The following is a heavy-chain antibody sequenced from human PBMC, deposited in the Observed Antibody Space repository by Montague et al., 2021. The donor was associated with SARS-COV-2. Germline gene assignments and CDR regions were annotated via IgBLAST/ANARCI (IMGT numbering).Heavy chain of an antibody. Sequence: SLRLSCAASGFTSGDYQMTWVRQAPGKGLQWVSNINQDETAKTYVDSVKGRFTISRDNAKNSLILQMNSLKDEDTAVYYCARSPRGSVTGLLDYWGQGTLVTVSS. CDR2: INQDETAK. CDR1: GFTSGDYQ. CDR3: ARSPRGSVTGLLDY. V-gene: IGHV3-7*01. J-gene: IGHJ4*02. D-gene: IGHD2-21*02.